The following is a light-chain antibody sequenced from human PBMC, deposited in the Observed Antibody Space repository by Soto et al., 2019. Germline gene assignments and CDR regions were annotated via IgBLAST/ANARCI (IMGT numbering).Light chain of an antibody. CDR2: DNN. CDR3: GTWDSSLSAGGV. V-gene: IGLV1-51*01. CDR1: SSNIGNNY. J-gene: IGLJ1*01. Sequence: QSVLTQPPSVSAAPGQKVTISCSGSSSNIGNNYVSWYQQLPGTAPKLLIYDNNNRPSGIPDRFSGSKSGTSATLVITGLQTGDDADYYCGTWDSSLSAGGVFGTGTKLTVL.